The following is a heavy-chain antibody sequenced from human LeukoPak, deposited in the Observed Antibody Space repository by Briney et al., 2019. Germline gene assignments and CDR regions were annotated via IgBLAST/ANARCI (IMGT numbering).Heavy chain of an antibody. CDR3: ARVYYDILTGYFHGMDV. CDR1: GYTFTGYY. D-gene: IGHD3-9*01. V-gene: IGHV1-2*04. CDR2: INPNSGGT. J-gene: IGHJ6*02. Sequence: ASVKVSCKASGYTFTGYYMHWVRQAPGQGLEWMGWINPNSGGTNYAQKFQGWVTMTRDTSISTAYMELSRLRSDDTAVHYCARVYYDILTGYFHGMDVWGQGTTVTVSS.